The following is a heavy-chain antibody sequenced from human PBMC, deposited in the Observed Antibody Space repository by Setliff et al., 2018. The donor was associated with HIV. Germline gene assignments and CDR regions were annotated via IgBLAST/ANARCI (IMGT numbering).Heavy chain of an antibody. CDR1: GGSVTDISYY. CDR3: VRDAGDSYLKGFWYFDL. CDR2: IFYSGST. V-gene: IGHV4-39*07. J-gene: IGHJ2*01. Sequence: SETLSLTCTVSGGSVTDISYYWARIRQPPGKGLQWVGTIFYSGSTYYNPSLKSRVTISVDTSKNQFSLRLNSVTAADTAVYYCVRDAGDSYLKGFWYFDLWGRGTLVTVSS. D-gene: IGHD1-26*01.